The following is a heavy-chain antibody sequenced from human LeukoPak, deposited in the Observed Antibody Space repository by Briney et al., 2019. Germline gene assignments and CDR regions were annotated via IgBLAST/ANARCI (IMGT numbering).Heavy chain of an antibody. D-gene: IGHD3-3*01. CDR1: GYTYTGYY. Sequence: ASVKVSCKASGYTYTGYYMHWVRQAPGQGLEWMGWNNPNSGGTNYAQKFHGRVTMTRHTSISTAYMDLSRLRSDETAVYYCARDAVDFYSGSSCDYWAQKTLVPVPS. CDR2: NNPNSGGT. J-gene: IGHJ4*02. V-gene: IGHV1-2*02. CDR3: ARDAVDFYSGSSCDY.